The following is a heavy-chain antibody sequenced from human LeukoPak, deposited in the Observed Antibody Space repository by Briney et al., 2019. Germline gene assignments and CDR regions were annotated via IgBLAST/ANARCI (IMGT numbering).Heavy chain of an antibody. Sequence: ASVKVSCKVSGYTLTELSMHWVRQALGKGLEWMGGFDPEDGETIYAQKFQGRVTMTEDTSTDTAYMELSSLRSEDTAVYYCATGRVGVWNVVLFDYWGQGTLVTVSS. CDR3: ATGRVGVWNVVLFDY. V-gene: IGHV1-24*01. CDR1: GYTLTELS. J-gene: IGHJ4*02. D-gene: IGHD3-22*01. CDR2: FDPEDGET.